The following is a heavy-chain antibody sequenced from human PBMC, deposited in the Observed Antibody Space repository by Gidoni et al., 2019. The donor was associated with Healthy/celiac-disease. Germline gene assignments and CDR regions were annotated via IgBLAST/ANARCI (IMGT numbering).Heavy chain of an antibody. CDR3: AKGPNYYDSSGYYYGNHFDY. CDR1: GFTFSSSA. V-gene: IGHV3-30*04. D-gene: IGHD3-22*01. J-gene: IGHJ4*02. CDR2: ISYDGSNK. Sequence: QVQLVESGGGVVQPGWSLRLSCAASGFTFSSSAMHWVRQAPGKGLERVAVISYDGSNKYYADSVKGRFTISRDNSKNTLYLQMNSLRAEDTAVYYCAKGPNYYDSSGYYYGNHFDYWGQGTLVTVSS.